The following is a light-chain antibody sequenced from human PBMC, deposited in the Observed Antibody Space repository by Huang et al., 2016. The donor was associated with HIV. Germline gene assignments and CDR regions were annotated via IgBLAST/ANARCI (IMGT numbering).Light chain of an antibody. V-gene: IGKV1-6*01. CDR1: QGIRND. CDR3: LQDYNYPRT. Sequence: AIQMTQSPSSLSASIGDRVTITCRASQGIRNDLGWYQQKPGKAPKLLIDAASSLQSGVPSRFSGSGSGTDFTLTINSLQPEDFATYYCLQDYNYPRTFGQGTKVEIK. J-gene: IGKJ1*01. CDR2: AAS.